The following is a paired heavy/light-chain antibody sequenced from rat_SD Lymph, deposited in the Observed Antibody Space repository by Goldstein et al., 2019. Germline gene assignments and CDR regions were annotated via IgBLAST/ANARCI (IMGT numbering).Heavy chain of an antibody. CDR1: GFTFSNYG. V-gene: IGHV5-34*01. D-gene: IGHD3-2*01. CDR2: ISSSSSYI. CDR3: ARLWYFDY. Sequence: EVQLVESGGGFVQPGRSLKLSCLASGFTFSNYGMNWIRQAPGKGLEWVASISSSSSYIYYADTVKGRFTISRDNAKNTLYLQMTSLRSEDTALYYCARLWYFDYWGQGVMVTVSS. J-gene: IGHJ2*01.
Light chain of an antibody. CDR3: QQYYDTPPT. Sequence: DIVMTQSPSSLAVSAGETVTINCKSSQSLFGSVRQKKYLAWYQQKPGQSPKLLIYLASTRESGVPDRFIGSGSGTDFTLTISSVQAEDLANYYCQQYYDTPPTFGGGTKLELK. CDR1: QSLFGSVRQKKY. V-gene: IGKV8S5*01. J-gene: IGKJ1*01. CDR2: LAS.